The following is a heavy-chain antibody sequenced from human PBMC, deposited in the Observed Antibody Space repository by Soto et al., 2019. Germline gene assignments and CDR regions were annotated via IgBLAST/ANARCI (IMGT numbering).Heavy chain of an antibody. Sequence: GASVKVSCKASGGTFSSYTISWVRQAPGQGLEWMGVINPSGGSMNYAQKFQGRVTMTRDTSTSTVYMELSGLRSEDTAVYYCARDRGRGGSYYIYFYGMDVWGQGTTVTVSS. D-gene: IGHD1-26*01. CDR2: INPSGGSM. V-gene: IGHV1-46*01. CDR1: GGTFSSYT. CDR3: ARDRGRGGSYYIYFYGMDV. J-gene: IGHJ6*02.